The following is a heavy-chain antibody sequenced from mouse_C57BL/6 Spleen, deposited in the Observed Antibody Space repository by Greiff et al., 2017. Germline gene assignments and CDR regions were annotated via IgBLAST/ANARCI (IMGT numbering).Heavy chain of an antibody. Sequence: EVKLVESEGGLVQPGSSMKLSCTASGFTFSDYYMAWVRPVPEKGLEWVANITYDGSSTYYLASLKSRFIISRDHAKNILYLQMSRLKSEDTATYYCARGGLYYDYDYYAMDYWGQGTSVTVSS. J-gene: IGHJ4*01. CDR2: ITYDGSST. CDR1: GFTFSDYY. CDR3: ARGGLYYDYDYYAMDY. V-gene: IGHV5-16*01. D-gene: IGHD2-4*01.